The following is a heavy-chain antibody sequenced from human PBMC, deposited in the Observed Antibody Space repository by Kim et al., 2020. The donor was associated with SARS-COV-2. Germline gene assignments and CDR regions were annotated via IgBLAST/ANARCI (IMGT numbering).Heavy chain of an antibody. J-gene: IGHJ3*02. D-gene: IGHD3-22*01. Sequence: SETLSLTCTVSGGSISSGGYYWSWIRQHPGKGLEWIGYIYYSGSTYYNPSLKSRVTISVDTSKNQFSLKLSSVTAADTAVYYCARDDALLYYDSSGYPRHDAFDIWGQGTMVTVSS. CDR2: IYYSGST. CDR3: ARDDALLYYDSSGYPRHDAFDI. CDR1: GGSISSGGYY. V-gene: IGHV4-31*03.